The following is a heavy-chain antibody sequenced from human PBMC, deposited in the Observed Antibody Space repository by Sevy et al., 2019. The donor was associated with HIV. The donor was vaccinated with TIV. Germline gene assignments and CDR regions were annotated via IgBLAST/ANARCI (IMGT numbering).Heavy chain of an antibody. CDR3: ARDFKGATTD. Sequence: SKTLSLTCSVSGGSISSYYWNWIRQPPGKGLEWIGYTYYSGSTNYNPSLKSRVTMSVDTSKNQFSLKLTSVTAADTAVYYCARDFKGATTDWGQGTLVTVSS. CDR2: TYYSGST. D-gene: IGHD1-26*01. J-gene: IGHJ4*02. CDR1: GGSISSYY. V-gene: IGHV4-59*01.